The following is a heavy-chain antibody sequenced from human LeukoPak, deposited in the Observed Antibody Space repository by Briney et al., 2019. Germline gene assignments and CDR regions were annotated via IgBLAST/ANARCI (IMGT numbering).Heavy chain of an antibody. CDR2: IKQLGSEK. V-gene: IGHV3-7*01. D-gene: IGHD3-16*01. J-gene: IGHJ2*01. CDR1: GFTFDSYW. Sequence: GGSLRLSCAASGFTFDSYWMSWVRQAPGKGLEWVANIKQLGSEKYYVDSVKGRFTISRGNAKNSLYLQMNSLRAEDTAVYYCAAFYDYVWGSEWYFDLWGRGTLVTVSS. CDR3: AAFYDYVWGSEWYFDL.